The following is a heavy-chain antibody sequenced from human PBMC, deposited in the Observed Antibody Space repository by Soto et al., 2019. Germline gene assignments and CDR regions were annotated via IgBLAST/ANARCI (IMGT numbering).Heavy chain of an antibody. J-gene: IGHJ4*02. CDR3: TRANWYSEY. V-gene: IGHV4-59*11. D-gene: IGHD7-27*01. CDR1: GGSISNHY. CDR2: IYYNGNT. Sequence: QVQLQESGPGLVKPSVTLSLTCTVSGGSISNHYWSWIRQPPGKGLEWIGYIYYNGNTNYNPPLKSRVTMSVDTSKNQISLKLSSVTAADTAVYYCTRANWYSEYWGQGTLVTVSS.